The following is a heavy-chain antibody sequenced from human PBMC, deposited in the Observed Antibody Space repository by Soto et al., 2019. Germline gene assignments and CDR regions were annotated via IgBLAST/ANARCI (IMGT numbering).Heavy chain of an antibody. V-gene: IGHV1-69*01. CDR1: GGTFSSYA. Sequence: QVQLVQSGAEVKKPGSSVKVSCKASGGTFSSYAISWVRQAPGQGLEWMGGIIPIFGTANYAQKFQGRVTMTADESTSTAYMELSSLKSEDTAVYDCASRRAARPRLSGGMDVWGQGTTVTGSS. CDR3: ASRRAARPRLSGGMDV. D-gene: IGHD6-6*01. J-gene: IGHJ6*02. CDR2: IIPIFGTA.